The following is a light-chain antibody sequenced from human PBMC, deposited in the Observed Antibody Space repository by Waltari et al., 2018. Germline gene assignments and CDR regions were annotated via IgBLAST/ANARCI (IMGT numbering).Light chain of an antibody. CDR2: GQD. Sequence: SSELTQDPAVSVALGQTVSITCQGDSLRRTDSSWYQQRPGQAPILILYGQDNRPSGIPDRFSGSTSGNTASLTITGAQAEDEADYYCLSRDTTSTRVFGGGTRLTV. CDR1: SLRRTD. J-gene: IGLJ3*02. CDR3: LSRDTTSTRV. V-gene: IGLV3-19*01.